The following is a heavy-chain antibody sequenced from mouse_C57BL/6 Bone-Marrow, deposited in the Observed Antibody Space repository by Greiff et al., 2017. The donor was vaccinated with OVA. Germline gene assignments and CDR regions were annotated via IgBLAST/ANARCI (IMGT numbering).Heavy chain of an antibody. J-gene: IGHJ3*01. D-gene: IGHD1-1*01. CDR1: GFTFSDYG. V-gene: IGHV5-17*01. Sequence: EVQLVESGGGLVKPGGSLKLSCAASGFTFSDYGMPWVRQAPEKGLEWVAYISSGSSTIYYADTVKGRFTISRDNAKNTLFLQMTSLRSEDTAMYYCARDYYGSRFAYWGQGTLVTVSA. CDR3: ARDYYGSRFAY. CDR2: ISSGSSTI.